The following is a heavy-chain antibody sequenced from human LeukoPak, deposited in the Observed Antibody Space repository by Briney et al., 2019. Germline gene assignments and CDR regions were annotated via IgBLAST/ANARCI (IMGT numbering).Heavy chain of an antibody. CDR2: IYTSGST. D-gene: IGHD1-26*01. J-gene: IGHJ4*02. CDR1: GGSISSYY. V-gene: IGHV4-4*07. CDR3: ARVHRGSYYAYFDY. Sequence: SETLSLTCTVSGGSISSYYWSWIRQPAGKGLEWIGRIYTSGSTNYNPSLKSRVSMSVGTSKNQFSLKLSSVTAADTAVYYCARVHRGSYYAYFDYWGQGTLVTVSS.